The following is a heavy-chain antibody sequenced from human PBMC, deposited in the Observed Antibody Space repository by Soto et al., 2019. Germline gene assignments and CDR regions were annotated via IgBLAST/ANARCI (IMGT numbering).Heavy chain of an antibody. CDR1: GFSLSTSGMC. CDR2: IDWDDDK. D-gene: IGHD5-18*01. J-gene: IGHJ4*02. V-gene: IGHV2-70*01. CDR3: ARTSLNTAMGTFDY. Sequence: VSGPTLVNPTQTLTLTCTFSGFSLSTSGMCVSWIRQPPGKALEWLALIDWDDDKYYSTSLETRLTISKDTSKNQVVLTMTNMDPVDTATYYCARTSLNTAMGTFDYWGQGTLVTVSS.